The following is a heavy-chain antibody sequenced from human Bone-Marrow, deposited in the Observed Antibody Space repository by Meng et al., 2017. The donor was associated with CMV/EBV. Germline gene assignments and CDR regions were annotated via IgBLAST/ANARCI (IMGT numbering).Heavy chain of an antibody. J-gene: IGHJ6*02. CDR1: GFTFGSYS. D-gene: IGHD5-18*01. CDR2: ISSSSSTI. CDR3: ARGRIQLYYYYYYGMDV. Sequence: GESLKISCAASGFTFGSYSMNWVRQAPGKGLEWVSYISSSSSTIYYADSVKGRFTISRDNAKNSLYLQMNSLRAEDTAVYYCARGRIQLYYYYYYGMDVWGQGTTVTVSS. V-gene: IGHV3-48*04.